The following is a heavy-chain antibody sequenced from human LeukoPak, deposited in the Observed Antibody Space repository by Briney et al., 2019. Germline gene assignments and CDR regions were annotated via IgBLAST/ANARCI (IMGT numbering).Heavy chain of an antibody. D-gene: IGHD2-15*01. J-gene: IGHJ4*02. CDR3: ANPCSGGSCPIDDY. CDR2: IRYDGSNK. CDR1: GFTFSSYG. Sequence: GGSLRLSCAASGFTFSSYGMHWVRQAPGKGLEWVAFIRYDGSNKYYADSVKGRFTISRDNSKNTLYLQMNSLRAEDTAVYYCANPCSGGSCPIDDYWGQGTLVTVSS. V-gene: IGHV3-30*02.